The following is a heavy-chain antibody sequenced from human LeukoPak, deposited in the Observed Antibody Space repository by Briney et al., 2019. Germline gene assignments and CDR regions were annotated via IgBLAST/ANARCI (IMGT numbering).Heavy chain of an antibody. CDR2: ISGGGGTT. CDR3: ARDGQLGGFDP. J-gene: IGHJ5*02. CDR1: GFTFSSYA. V-gene: IGHV3-23*01. D-gene: IGHD6-6*01. Sequence: PGGSLRLSCAASGFTFSSYAMNWVRQAPGKGLEWVSAISGGGGTTYYADSVKGRFTISRDNAKNSLFLQMNSLRAEDTAVYYCARDGQLGGFDPWGQGTLVTVSS.